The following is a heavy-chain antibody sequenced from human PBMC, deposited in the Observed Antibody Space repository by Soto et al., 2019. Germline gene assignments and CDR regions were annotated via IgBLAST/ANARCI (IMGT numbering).Heavy chain of an antibody. CDR2: IYSSGST. CDR1: GFTVSSNH. D-gene: IGHD3-10*01. V-gene: IGHV3-66*01. CDR3: AREQVTMIRRVITPFDH. Sequence: EVQLVESGGGLVQPGGSLRLSCAASGFTVSSNHMSWVRQAPGKGLEWVSIIYSSGSTHYADFVKGRFTISRDNSKNTLYLQMNSLRDEDTAMYYCAREQVTMIRRVITPFDHGGQGTLVTVSS. J-gene: IGHJ4*02.